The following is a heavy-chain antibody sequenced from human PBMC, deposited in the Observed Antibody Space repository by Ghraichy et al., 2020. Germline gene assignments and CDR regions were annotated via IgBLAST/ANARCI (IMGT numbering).Heavy chain of an antibody. CDR2: IKQDGSEK. CDR1: GFTFSSYW. CDR3: ARDRWDYSLTYFHYYYMDV. D-gene: IGHD4-11*01. J-gene: IGHJ6*03. Sequence: GGSLRLSCAASGFTFSSYWMSWVRQAPGKGLEWVANIKQDGSEKNYVDSVKGRLAISRDNAKNSLFLQMNSLRVEDTAVYYCARDRWDYSLTYFHYYYMDVWGKGTTVTVSS. V-gene: IGHV3-7*03.